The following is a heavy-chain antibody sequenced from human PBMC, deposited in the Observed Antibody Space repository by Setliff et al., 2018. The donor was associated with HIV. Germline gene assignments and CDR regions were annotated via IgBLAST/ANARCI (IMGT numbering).Heavy chain of an antibody. V-gene: IGHV4-38-2*01. CDR2: IYHSGST. Sequence: SETLSLTCAVSGYSISSGYYWGWIRQPPGKGLEWIGSIYHSGSTYYNPSLKSRVTISVDTSKSQFSLKLSSVTAADTAVYYCARHGIAVAGPYPFDYWGQGTLVTVSS. D-gene: IGHD6-19*01. CDR3: ARHGIAVAGPYPFDY. CDR1: GYSISSGYY. J-gene: IGHJ4*02.